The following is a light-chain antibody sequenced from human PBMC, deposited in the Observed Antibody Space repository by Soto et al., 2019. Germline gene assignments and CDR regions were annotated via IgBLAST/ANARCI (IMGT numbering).Light chain of an antibody. CDR3: QQYHTWPIT. V-gene: IGKV4-1*01. CDR1: QSVLYSSNNRNY. CDR2: GAS. J-gene: IGKJ4*01. Sequence: DIVMTKYPDYLAVSLGDRAKLKCVSSQSVLYSSNNRNYLAWYQHKPGQAPRLLISGASTGATGIPARFSGSGSGTEFTLTISSLQSEDCAIYYCQQYHTWPITFGGGTKGDIK.